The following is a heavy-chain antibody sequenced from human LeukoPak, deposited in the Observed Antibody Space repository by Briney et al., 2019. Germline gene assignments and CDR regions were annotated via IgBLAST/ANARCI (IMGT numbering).Heavy chain of an antibody. D-gene: IGHD3-22*01. CDR1: GGSFSSYY. V-gene: IGHV4-4*07. Sequence: SETLSLTCAVSGGSFSSYYWSWIRQPAGKGLEWIGRIYSSGSTNYNPSLKSRVTMSVDTSKNKFSLKLSSVTAADTAVYYCAVGRYDYDGRVLRAFEIWGQRTMVSASS. CDR2: IYSSGST. J-gene: IGHJ3*02. CDR3: AVGRYDYDGRVLRAFEI.